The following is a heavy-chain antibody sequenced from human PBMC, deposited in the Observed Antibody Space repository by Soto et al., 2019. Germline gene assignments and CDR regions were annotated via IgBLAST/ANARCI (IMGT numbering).Heavy chain of an antibody. Sequence: PSETMSLTCTVCGGSIISSSYYLGWIRQPPGKGLEWIGYIYYSGSTNYNPSLKSRVTISVDTSKNQFSLKLSSVTAADTAVYYCARTVVKSLVSFYYYYGMDVWGQGTTVTVS. CDR2: IYYSGST. D-gene: IGHD2-15*01. CDR3: ARTVVKSLVSFYYYYGMDV. J-gene: IGHJ6*02. V-gene: IGHV4-39*07. CDR1: GGSIISSSYY.